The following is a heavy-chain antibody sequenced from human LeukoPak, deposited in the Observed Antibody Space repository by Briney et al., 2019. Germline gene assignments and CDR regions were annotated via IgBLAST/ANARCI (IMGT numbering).Heavy chain of an antibody. J-gene: IGHJ4*02. CDR2: MNPNSGAT. V-gene: IGHV1-2*02. CDR3: ARDRGRCFDY. Sequence: ASVKVSCKASGYTFTSYAISWVRQAPGQGLEWMGWMNPNSGATNFAQRFQGRVTMTRDMSMNTAYMELRRLRSDDTAVYFCARDRGRCFDYWGQGTLVTVSS. D-gene: IGHD6-25*01. CDR1: GYTFTSYA.